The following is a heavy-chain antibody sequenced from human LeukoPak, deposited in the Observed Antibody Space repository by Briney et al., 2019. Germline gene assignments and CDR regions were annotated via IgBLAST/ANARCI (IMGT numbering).Heavy chain of an antibody. CDR3: AREGRYSYGHDY. V-gene: IGHV3-23*01. D-gene: IGHD5-18*01. CDR2: INDNGSTR. J-gene: IGHJ4*02. Sequence: GGSLRLSCGASGFTFSNYAMSWVRQAPGKGLEWVSGINDNGSTRFYAASVKGRFTSSRDNSKNTLYVQMNSLRAEDTAVYYCAREGRYSYGHDYWGQGTLVTVSS. CDR1: GFTFSNYA.